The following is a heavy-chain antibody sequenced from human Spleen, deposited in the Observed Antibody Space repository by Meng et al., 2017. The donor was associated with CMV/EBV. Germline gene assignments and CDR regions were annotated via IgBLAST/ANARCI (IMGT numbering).Heavy chain of an antibody. V-gene: IGHV1-46*01. Sequence: VSCKASGYTFTTYYMHWVRQAPGQGFEYMGIINPRGGTTHYAQKFQGRVTMTIDTSTSTVYMELSSLRSEDTAVYYCAAYSNYWYWGQGTLVTVSS. D-gene: IGHD4-11*01. CDR1: GYTFTTYY. J-gene: IGHJ4*02. CDR3: AAYSNYWY. CDR2: INPRGGTT.